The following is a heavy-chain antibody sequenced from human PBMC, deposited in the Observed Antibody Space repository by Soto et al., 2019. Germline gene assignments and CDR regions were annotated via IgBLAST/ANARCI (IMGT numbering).Heavy chain of an antibody. D-gene: IGHD4-17*01. CDR3: ARLSLTTPPLCY. J-gene: IGHJ4*02. V-gene: IGHV4-39*01. CDR1: GGSISSSSYY. CDR2: IYYSGST. Sequence: SETLSLTCTVSGGSISSSSYYWGWIRQPPGKGLEWIGSIYYSGSTYYNPSLKSRVTISVDTSKNQFSLKLSSVTAADTAVYYCARLSLTTPPLCYWGQWTLVTFSA.